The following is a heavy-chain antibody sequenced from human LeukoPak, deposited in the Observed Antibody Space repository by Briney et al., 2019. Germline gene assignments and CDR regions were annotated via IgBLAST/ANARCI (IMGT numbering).Heavy chain of an antibody. J-gene: IGHJ4*02. CDR3: AKGRMNFDWYFDY. Sequence: GGSLRLSCAASGFTFSSYAMSWVRQAPGKGLEWVSAISGSGSSTYYADSVKGRFTISRGNSKNTLYLQMNSLRAEDTAVYYCAKGRMNFDWYFDYWGQGTLVTVSS. CDR1: GFTFSSYA. CDR2: ISGSGSST. D-gene: IGHD3-9*01. V-gene: IGHV3-23*01.